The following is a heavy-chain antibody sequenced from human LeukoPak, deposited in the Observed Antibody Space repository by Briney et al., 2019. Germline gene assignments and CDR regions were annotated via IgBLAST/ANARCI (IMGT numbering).Heavy chain of an antibody. V-gene: IGHV3-15*01. J-gene: IGHJ4*02. Sequence: GGSLRHSCAASGFAFSDAWASWVRQAPGKGLEWVGRIKSKTHGGTTQYAAPVKGRFTISRDDSKTTVYLQMNSLKSEDAAMYYCTTERPYFDNWGQGTLVTVSS. CDR2: IKSKTHGGTT. CDR1: GFAFSDAW. CDR3: TTERPYFDN.